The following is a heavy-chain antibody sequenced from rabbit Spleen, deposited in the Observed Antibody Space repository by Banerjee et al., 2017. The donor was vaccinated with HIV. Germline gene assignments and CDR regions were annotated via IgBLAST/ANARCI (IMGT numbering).Heavy chain of an antibody. CDR2: INVITGKA. Sequence: QEQLVESGGGLVKPGASLTLTCKASGFSFSSKDVMCWVRQAPGKGLEWIGCINVITGKAVYANGAKGRARFTKSTSTTVTLQMTMLTAADTAADFCARDGYSRSWGIILFYFNLWGPGTLVTVS. D-gene: IGHD4-1*01. CDR1: GFSFSSKDV. V-gene: IGHV1S45*01. CDR3: ARDGYSRSWGIILFYFNL. J-gene: IGHJ4*01.